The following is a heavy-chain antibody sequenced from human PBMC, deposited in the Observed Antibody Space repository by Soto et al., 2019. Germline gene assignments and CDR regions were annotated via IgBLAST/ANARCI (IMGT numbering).Heavy chain of an antibody. Sequence: EVQLVESGGGLVQPGGSLRLSCAASGFTFSSYAMHWVRQAPGQGLDHVSAISSNGRSTYYANSVKGRLTIARDNSKHTLYLQMGSLRAEDIAVYYCARGYYDFWSGYYKTPFDYWCQGGLVTVSS. CDR2: ISSNGRST. CDR3: ARGYYDFWSGYYKTPFDY. D-gene: IGHD3-3*01. CDR1: GFTFSSYA. V-gene: IGHV3-64*01. J-gene: IGHJ4*02.